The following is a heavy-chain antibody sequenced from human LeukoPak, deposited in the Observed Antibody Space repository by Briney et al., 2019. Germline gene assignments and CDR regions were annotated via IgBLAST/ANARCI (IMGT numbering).Heavy chain of an antibody. V-gene: IGHV3-7*01. Sequence: GGSLRLSCAASGFTFSSYWMSWVRQAPGKGLEWVANIKQDGSEKYYVDSVKGRFTISRDNAKNSLYLQMNSLRAEDTAVYYCARVFLWFGEFDAFDIWGQGTMVTVSS. CDR1: GFTFSSYW. D-gene: IGHD3-10*01. J-gene: IGHJ3*02. CDR3: ARVFLWFGEFDAFDI. CDR2: IKQDGSEK.